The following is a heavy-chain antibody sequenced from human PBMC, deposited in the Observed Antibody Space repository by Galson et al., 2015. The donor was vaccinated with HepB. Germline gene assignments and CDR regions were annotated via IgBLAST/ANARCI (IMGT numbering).Heavy chain of an antibody. D-gene: IGHD5-12*01. CDR3: ARDGLSEYSGYDYFDY. CDR2: IYYSGST. J-gene: IGHJ4*02. Sequence: LSLTCTVSGGSVSSGSYYWSWIRQPPGKGLEWIGYIYYSGSTNYNPSLKSRVTISVDTSKNQFSLKLSSVTAADTAEYYCARDGLSEYSGYDYFDYWGQGTLVTVSS. V-gene: IGHV4-61*01. CDR1: GGSVSSGSYY.